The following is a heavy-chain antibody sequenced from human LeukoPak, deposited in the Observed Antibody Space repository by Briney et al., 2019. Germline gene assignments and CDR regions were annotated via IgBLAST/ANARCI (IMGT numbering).Heavy chain of an antibody. CDR2: ISGSGGST. J-gene: IGHJ4*02. D-gene: IGHD3-22*01. Sequence: GGSLRLSCAASGFTFSSYAMSWVRHAPGKGLEWVSAISGSGGSTYYADSVKGRFTISRDNSKNTLYLQMNSLRAEDTAVYYCAKDNDYYDSSGYYPRYYFDYWGQGTLVTVSS. CDR3: AKDNDYYDSSGYYPRYYFDY. V-gene: IGHV3-23*01. CDR1: GFTFSSYA.